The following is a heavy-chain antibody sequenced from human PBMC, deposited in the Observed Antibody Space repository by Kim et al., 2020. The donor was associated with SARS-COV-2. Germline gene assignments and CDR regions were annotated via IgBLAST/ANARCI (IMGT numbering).Heavy chain of an antibody. Sequence: SETLSLTCAVYGGSFSGYYWSWIRQPPGKGLEWIGEINHSGSTNYNPSLKSRVTISVDTSKNQFSLKLSSVTAADTAVYYCVVGDYLLFSNYWGQGTLVT. CDR2: INHSGST. CDR3: VVGDYLLFSNY. J-gene: IGHJ4*02. CDR1: GGSFSGYY. D-gene: IGHD4-17*01. V-gene: IGHV4-34*01.